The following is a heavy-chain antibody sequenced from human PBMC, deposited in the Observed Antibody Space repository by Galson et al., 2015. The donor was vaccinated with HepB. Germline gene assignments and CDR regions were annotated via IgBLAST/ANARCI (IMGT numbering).Heavy chain of an antibody. CDR2: INTNTGNP. D-gene: IGHD5-18*01. Sequence: SVKVSCKASGYIFTTYAMNWVRQAPGQGLEWMGWINTNTGNPTYAQGFTGRFVFSLDTSVSATYLQISSLSAEDTAVYYCARSGGGNSYGDFDYWGQGTLVTVSS. J-gene: IGHJ4*02. CDR1: GYIFTTYA. CDR3: ARSGGGNSYGDFDY. V-gene: IGHV7-4-1*02.